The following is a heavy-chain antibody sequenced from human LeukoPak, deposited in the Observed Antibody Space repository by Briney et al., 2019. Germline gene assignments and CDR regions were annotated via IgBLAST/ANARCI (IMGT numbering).Heavy chain of an antibody. CDR1: GFTFSNSG. J-gene: IGHJ3*01. V-gene: IGHV3-33*01. CDR2: IWYDGSNE. CDR3: AREISMFVNAFDL. Sequence: PGGSLRLSCAASGFTFSNSGMHWVRQAPGKGLEWVAVIWYDGSNEYYADAVKGRFISRDNSKNTVHLQMNSLRVEDTSVYYCAREISMFVNAFDLWGQGTLVAVSS. D-gene: IGHD3-10*02.